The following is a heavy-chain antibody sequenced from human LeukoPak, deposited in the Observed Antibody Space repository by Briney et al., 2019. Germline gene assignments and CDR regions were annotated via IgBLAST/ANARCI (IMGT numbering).Heavy chain of an antibody. CDR2: IWYDGSEK. V-gene: IGHV3-33*01. CDR1: GVNFGSYG. Sequence: GGSLRLSCAASGVNFGSYGMHWVRQAPDKGPEWWAVIWYDGSEKYYADSVKGRFTISRDNAKNTLYLQVSSLTVGDTALYYCVRGGCKSTSCYDSWGQGTLVTVSS. J-gene: IGHJ4*02. CDR3: VRGGCKSTSCYDS. D-gene: IGHD2-2*01.